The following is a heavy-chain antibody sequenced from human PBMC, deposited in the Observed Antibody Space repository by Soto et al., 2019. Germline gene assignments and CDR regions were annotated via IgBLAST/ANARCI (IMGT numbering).Heavy chain of an antibody. CDR3: AKSPTYYGSGSYYNGYMDV. Sequence: PGGSLRLSCAAPGFTFSSYAMSWVRQAPGKGLEWVSAISGSGGSTYYADSVKGRFTISRDNSKNTLYLQMNSLRAEDTAVYYCAKSPTYYGSGSYYNGYMDVWGKGTTVTVSS. V-gene: IGHV3-23*01. CDR1: GFTFSSYA. J-gene: IGHJ6*03. CDR2: ISGSGGST. D-gene: IGHD3-10*01.